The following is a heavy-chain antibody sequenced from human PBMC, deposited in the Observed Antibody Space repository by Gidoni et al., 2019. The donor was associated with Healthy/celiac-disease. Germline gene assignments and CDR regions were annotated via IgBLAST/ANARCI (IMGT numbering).Heavy chain of an antibody. Sequence: QVQLVQSGAAVRKPGDAVKVACKASGYSFLHYGISWVRQAPGQGLAGMGWISAYNGNTNYEQKLQGRVTMTTDTSTSTAYMDLRSLRSDDTAVYYCARGRRRYSYGHPGGTFDDWGQGTLVTVSS. CDR3: ARGRRRYSYGHPGGTFDD. D-gene: IGHD5-18*01. J-gene: IGHJ4*02. CDR2: ISAYNGNT. CDR1: GYSFLHYG. V-gene: IGHV1-18*01.